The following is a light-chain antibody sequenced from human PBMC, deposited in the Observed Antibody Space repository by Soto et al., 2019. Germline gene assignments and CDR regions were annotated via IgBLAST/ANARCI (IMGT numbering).Light chain of an antibody. Sequence: EIVLPQSPGTLSLSPGERAALSCRASQSVSSSYLAWYQQKPGQAPRLLIYDASNRATGIPARFSGSGSGTDFTLTISRLEPEDFAVYYCQQYGSSPQTFGQGTKVDIK. CDR1: QSVSSSY. J-gene: IGKJ1*01. V-gene: IGKV3-20*01. CDR2: DAS. CDR3: QQYGSSPQT.